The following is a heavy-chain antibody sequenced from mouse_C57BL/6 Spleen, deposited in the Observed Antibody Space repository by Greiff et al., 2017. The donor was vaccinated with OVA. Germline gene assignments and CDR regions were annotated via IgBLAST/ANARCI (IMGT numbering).Heavy chain of an antibody. Sequence: QVQLQQPGAELVKPGASVKLSCKASGYTFTSYWMQWVKQRPGQGLEWIGEIDPSDSYTNYNQKFKGKATLTVDTSSSTAYMQLSSVTSEDSAVYYSARSAYGNYYYYFDDWGQGTTLTVSS. J-gene: IGHJ2*01. D-gene: IGHD2-1*01. V-gene: IGHV1-50*01. CDR1: GYTFTSYW. CDR2: IDPSDSYT. CDR3: ARSAYGNYYYYFDD.